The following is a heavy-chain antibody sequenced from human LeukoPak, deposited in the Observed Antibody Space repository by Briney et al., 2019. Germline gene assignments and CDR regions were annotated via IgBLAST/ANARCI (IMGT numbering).Heavy chain of an antibody. CDR1: GFTFNTYW. CDR2: IKPDGSES. J-gene: IGHJ4*02. Sequence: GGSLRLSCAASGFTFNTYWMSWVRQAPGKGLEWEANIKPDGSESYYADSVKGRFSISRDNTKNSLYLQMNSLRAEDTAVYYCARDVRSGLNYFVFADYWGQGTLVTVSS. CDR3: ARDVRSGLNYFVFADY. V-gene: IGHV3-7*01. D-gene: IGHD3-10*02.